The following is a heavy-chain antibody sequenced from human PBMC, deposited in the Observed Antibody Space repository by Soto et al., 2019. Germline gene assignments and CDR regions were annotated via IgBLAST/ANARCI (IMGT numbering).Heavy chain of an antibody. V-gene: IGHV4-59*08. Sequence: SETLSLTCTVSGGSISSYYWSWIRQTPGKGLQYIGYIYYSGSANYNPSLKSRVTISDDTSTNQIFLTLTSVTAADTAVYYCARRYCSSTSCYNWFDPWGQGTLVTVSS. D-gene: IGHD2-2*01. CDR3: ARRYCSSTSCYNWFDP. J-gene: IGHJ5*02. CDR1: GGSISSYY. CDR2: IYYSGSA.